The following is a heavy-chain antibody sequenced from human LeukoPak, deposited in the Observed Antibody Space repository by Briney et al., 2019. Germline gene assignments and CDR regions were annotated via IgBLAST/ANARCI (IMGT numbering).Heavy chain of an antibody. J-gene: IGHJ4*02. D-gene: IGHD3-22*01. CDR2: IYSGGST. CDR1: GFTVSSNC. CDR3: ARRAGDYSHPYDY. Sequence: GGSLRLSCAASGFTVSSNCMSWVRQAPEKGLEWVSFIYSGGSTYYEDSVKGRFTISRDNSKNTLYLQMNSLRAEDTAVYYCARRAGDYSHPYDYWGQGTLVTVSS. V-gene: IGHV3-53*01.